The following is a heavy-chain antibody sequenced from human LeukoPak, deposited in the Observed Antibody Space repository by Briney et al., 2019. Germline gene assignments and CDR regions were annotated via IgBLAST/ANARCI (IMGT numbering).Heavy chain of an antibody. J-gene: IGHJ4*02. V-gene: IGHV5-51*01. CDR3: ATRYNYYDSSGYYYFDY. CDR1: GYSFTSYW. D-gene: IGHD3-22*01. Sequence: GESLKISCKGSGYSFTSYWIGWVRQMPGKGLEWMGIIYPGDSDTRYSPSFQGQVTISADKSISTAYLQWSSLKASDTAMYYCATRYNYYDSSGYYYFDYWGQGTLVTVSS. CDR2: IYPGDSDT.